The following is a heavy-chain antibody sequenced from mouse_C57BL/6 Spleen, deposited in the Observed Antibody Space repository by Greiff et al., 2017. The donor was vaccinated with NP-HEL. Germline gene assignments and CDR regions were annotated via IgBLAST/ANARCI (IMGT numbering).Heavy chain of an antibody. CDR2: ISDGGSYT. CDR1: GFTFSSYA. J-gene: IGHJ2*01. Sequence: EVHLVESGGGLVKPGGSLKLSCAASGFTFSSYAMSWVRQTPEKRLEWVATISDGGSYTYYPDNVKGRFTISRDKAKNNLYLQMSHLKSEDTDMYSWARDYDYPYYFDYWGQGTTLTVSS. CDR3: ARDYDYPYYFDY. V-gene: IGHV5-4*01. D-gene: IGHD2-4*01.